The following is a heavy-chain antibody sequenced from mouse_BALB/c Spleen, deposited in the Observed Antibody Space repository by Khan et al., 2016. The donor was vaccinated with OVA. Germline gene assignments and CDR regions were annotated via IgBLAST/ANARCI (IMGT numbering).Heavy chain of an antibody. V-gene: IGHV2-9*02. CDR2: IWAGGST. CDR1: GFSLTSHG. Sequence: QVQLKESGPGLVAPSQSLSITCTVSGFSLTSHGVHWVRQPPGKGLEWLGVIWAGGSTNSNSALMSRLSISNDSSKSQVFLKMNRLQTDDTAIYYCARNRERDYFDYWGQGTTLTVSS. J-gene: IGHJ2*01. CDR3: ARNRERDYFDY.